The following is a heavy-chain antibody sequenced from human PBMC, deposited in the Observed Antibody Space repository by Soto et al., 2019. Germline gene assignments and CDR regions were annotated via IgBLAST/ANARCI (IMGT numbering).Heavy chain of an antibody. CDR2: ISYDGSYE. V-gene: IGHV3-30*18. CDR1: GFRLSDYG. CDR3: AKAGGGFNTRLFAGPFAI. J-gene: IGHJ3*02. Sequence: QVQLVESGGGVVQPGRSLRLSCSASGFRLSDYGIHWVRQTPGKGLEWVAAISYDGSYEYYADSLKGRFTISRDNSKNTLSLQMNSRRTEDTAVYYCAKAGGGFNTRLFAGPFAIWGQGTMVTVAS. D-gene: IGHD5-12*01.